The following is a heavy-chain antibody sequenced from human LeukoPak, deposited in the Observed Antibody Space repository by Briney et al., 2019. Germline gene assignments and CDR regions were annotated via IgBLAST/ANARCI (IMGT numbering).Heavy chain of an antibody. D-gene: IGHD5-12*01. J-gene: IGHJ4*02. CDR3: VRDGGVSGYDLLDY. Sequence: GGSLRLSCAASGFTFSHYWMTWVRQAPGKGLEWVAQINQDGSEEYYMDSVKARFTISRDNAKNSVFLQMNSLRAEDTAVYYCVRDGGVSGYDLLDYWGQGTLVTVSS. V-gene: IGHV3-7*01. CDR1: GFTFSHYW. CDR2: INQDGSEE.